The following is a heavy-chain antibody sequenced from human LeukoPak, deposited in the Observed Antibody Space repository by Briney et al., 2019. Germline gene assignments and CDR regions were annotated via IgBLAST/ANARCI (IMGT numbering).Heavy chain of an antibody. CDR2: ISYDGSNK. V-gene: IGHV3-30-3*01. J-gene: IGHJ4*02. D-gene: IGHD4-17*01. Sequence: GRSLRLSCAASGFTFSSYAMHWVRQAPGKGPEWVAVISYDGSNKYYADSVKGRFTISRDNSKNTLYLQMNSLRAEDTAVYYCARDDDYGDYPFDYWGQGTLVTVSS. CDR3: ARDDDYGDYPFDY. CDR1: GFTFSSYA.